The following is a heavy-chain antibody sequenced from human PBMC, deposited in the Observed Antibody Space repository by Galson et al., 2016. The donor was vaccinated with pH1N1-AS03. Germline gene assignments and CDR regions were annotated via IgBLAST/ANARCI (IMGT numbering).Heavy chain of an antibody. CDR3: ARQATPEGWLHYTWFDP. D-gene: IGHD5-24*01. V-gene: IGHV4-39*01. CDR2: VYYSGRT. CDR1: GDSMDSSSYH. J-gene: IGHJ5*02. Sequence: ETLSLTCSVSGDSMDSSSYHWGWIRQPPGKGLEWIGTVYYSGRTYYNPSLNRRVTISVDVSRRHFSLKLKSVSATDTGVYYCARQATPEGWLHYTWFDPWGQGTLVTVSS.